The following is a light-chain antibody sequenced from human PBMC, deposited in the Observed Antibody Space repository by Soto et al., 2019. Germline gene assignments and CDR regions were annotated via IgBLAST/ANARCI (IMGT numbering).Light chain of an antibody. CDR3: CSHAGSFTLV. Sequence: QSALTQPRSVSGSPGHSVTISCTGTSSDVGGYNYVSWYQKYPGKAPRLMIYDVSKRPSGVPDRFSGSKSGNTASLTISGLQAEDEADYYCCSHAGSFTLVFGGGTKLTVL. J-gene: IGLJ2*01. V-gene: IGLV2-11*01. CDR1: SSDVGGYNY. CDR2: DVS.